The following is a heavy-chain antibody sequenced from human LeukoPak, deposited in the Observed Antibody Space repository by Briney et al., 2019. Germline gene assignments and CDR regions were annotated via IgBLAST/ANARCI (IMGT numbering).Heavy chain of an antibody. CDR1: GFTFSGSA. J-gene: IGHJ4*02. V-gene: IGHV3-73*01. Sequence: PGGSLRLSCAASGFTFSGSAIHWVRQASGKGLEWVGRIRGKANTYATAYAASVSGRFTISRDDSENTAYLQMNSLKTEDTAVYYCATTDDVSAFYNFWGQGTLVTVSS. CDR2: IRGKANTYAT. CDR3: ATTDDVSAFYNF. D-gene: IGHD3-22*01.